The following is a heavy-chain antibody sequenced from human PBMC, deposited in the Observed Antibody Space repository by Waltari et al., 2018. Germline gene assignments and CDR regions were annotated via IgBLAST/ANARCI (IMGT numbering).Heavy chain of an antibody. D-gene: IGHD3-22*01. J-gene: IGHJ4*02. CDR2: IIPIFPTT. CDR1: GGSFSTYT. Sequence: QVQLVQSGAEVKKPGSSVKVSCNTSGGSFSTYTLTLVLQAPGQGLEWRGGIIPIFPTTNYAQKFQGRLTISADESTRTVYMDLSSLRSEDTAVYYCAKRGVNSTGGAFDYWGQGTLVTVSS. V-gene: IGHV1-69*01. CDR3: AKRGVNSTGGAFDY.